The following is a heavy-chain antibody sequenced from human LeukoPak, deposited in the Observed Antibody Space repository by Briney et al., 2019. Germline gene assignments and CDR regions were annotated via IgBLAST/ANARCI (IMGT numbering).Heavy chain of an antibody. J-gene: IGHJ5*02. Sequence: GGSPRLSCAASGFTVSSNYMSWVRQAPGKGLEWVSVIYSGGSTYYADSVKGRFTISRDNSKNTLYLQMNSLRAEDTAVYYCARVRRSSGYSDLFDPWGQGTLVTVSS. CDR2: IYSGGST. V-gene: IGHV3-53*01. CDR1: GFTVSSNY. D-gene: IGHD3-22*01. CDR3: ARVRRSSGYSDLFDP.